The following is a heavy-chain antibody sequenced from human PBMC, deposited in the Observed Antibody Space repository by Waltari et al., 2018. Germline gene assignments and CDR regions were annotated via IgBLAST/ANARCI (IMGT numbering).Heavy chain of an antibody. J-gene: IGHJ4*02. Sequence: QLELQESGPGLVKPSETLSLTCSVSGGSIRGSGYYWVWIRQPPGKGLEWIGSIYYSGTTYYNPSLNSRVTISVDTSKNQFSLKLTSVTAADTAMYFCARQSYYDESGHDWGQGTLVTVSS. D-gene: IGHD3-22*01. CDR1: GGSIRGSGYY. CDR2: IYYSGTT. CDR3: ARQSYYDESGHD. V-gene: IGHV4-39*01.